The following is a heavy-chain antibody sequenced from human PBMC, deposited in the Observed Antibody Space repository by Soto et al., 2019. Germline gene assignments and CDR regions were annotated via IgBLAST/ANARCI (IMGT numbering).Heavy chain of an antibody. J-gene: IGHJ4*02. CDR2: IYYSGST. Sequence: QVQLQESGPGLVKPSQTLSLTCTVSGGSISSGGYYWSWIRQHPGKGLEWIGYIYYSGSTYYNPSLKSRVTISVDTSKNQFSLKLSSVTAADTAVYYCARDRVWNGDYEGVGDYWGQGTLVTVSS. D-gene: IGHD4-17*01. CDR3: ARDRVWNGDYEGVGDY. V-gene: IGHV4-31*03. CDR1: GGSISSGGYY.